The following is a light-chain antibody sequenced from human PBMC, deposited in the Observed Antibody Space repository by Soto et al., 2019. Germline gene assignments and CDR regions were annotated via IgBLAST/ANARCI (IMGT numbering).Light chain of an antibody. CDR2: EVS. V-gene: IGLV2-14*01. Sequence: QSALTQSASVSGSPGQSITMSCTGTSSDVGSYDFVSWYQQHPGKAPKLLIYEVSNRPSGVSARFSGSKSDNTASLTISGLQAADEAAYFCSSYSSSTVRYVFGSGTKLTVL. CDR3: SSYSSSTVRYV. J-gene: IGLJ1*01. CDR1: SSDVGSYDF.